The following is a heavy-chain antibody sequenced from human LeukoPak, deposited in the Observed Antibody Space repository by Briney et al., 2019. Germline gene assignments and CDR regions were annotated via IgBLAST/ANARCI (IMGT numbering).Heavy chain of an antibody. V-gene: IGHV3-13*01. CDR1: GFTFSSYD. D-gene: IGHD2-2*01. CDR3: AREGRYCASASCYFDY. J-gene: IGHJ4*02. Sequence: GGSQRLSCAASGFTFSSYDMHWVRQGPGKGLEWVSAINTAGDTYYPGSVKGRFTISRENAKNSLYLQMNSLRAGDTAVYYCAREGRYCASASCYFDYWGQGTLVTVSS. CDR2: INTAGDT.